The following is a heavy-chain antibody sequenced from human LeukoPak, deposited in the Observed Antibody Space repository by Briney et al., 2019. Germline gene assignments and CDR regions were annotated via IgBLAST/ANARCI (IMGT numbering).Heavy chain of an antibody. CDR1: GGSISSYY. Sequence: SETLSLTCTVSGGSISSYYWSWIRQPPGKGLERIGYIYYSGSTNYNPSLKSRVTISVDTSKSQFSLKLSSVTAADTAVYYCARTAAHDYGDYGEIDYWGQGTLVTVSS. V-gene: IGHV4-59*01. D-gene: IGHD4-17*01. J-gene: IGHJ4*02. CDR3: ARTAAHDYGDYGEIDY. CDR2: IYYSGST.